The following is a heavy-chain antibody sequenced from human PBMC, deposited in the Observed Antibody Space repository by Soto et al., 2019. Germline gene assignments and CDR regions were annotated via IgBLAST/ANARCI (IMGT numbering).Heavy chain of an antibody. J-gene: IGHJ1*01. CDR1: GLTFNSFT. D-gene: IGHD1-26*01. CDR2: ISHDGSHK. V-gene: IGHV3-30-3*01. CDR3: ATWEERYFQD. Sequence: QVQLVESGGGVVQPGRSLRLSCAASGLTFNSFTMHWVRQAPGKGLEWVAVISHDGSHKYSADSVKGRFTISRDDSKNTLYLQMSSLRVEDTAIYYCATWEERYFQDWGQGTLVTVSS.